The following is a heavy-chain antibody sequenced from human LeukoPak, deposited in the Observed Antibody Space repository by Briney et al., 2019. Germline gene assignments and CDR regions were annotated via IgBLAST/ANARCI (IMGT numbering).Heavy chain of an antibody. J-gene: IGHJ3*01. CDR2: IKQDGSEE. CDR3: ARDSTGWQADSFDV. V-gene: IGHV3-7*01. CDR1: GFSFSSYR. D-gene: IGHD2-8*02. Sequence: GGSLRLSCAASGFSFSSYRMSWVRQAPGKGLEWVADIKQDGSEEHYVDSVRGRFTISRDNGKNSLYLQMNSLRVEDTAVYYCARDSTGWQADSFDVWGQGTMVTVSS.